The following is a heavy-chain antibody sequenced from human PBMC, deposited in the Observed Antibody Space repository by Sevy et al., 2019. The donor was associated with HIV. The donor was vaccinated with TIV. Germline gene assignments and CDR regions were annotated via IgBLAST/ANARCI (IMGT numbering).Heavy chain of an antibody. CDR2: INSDGSST. J-gene: IGHJ6*02. V-gene: IGHV3-74*01. CDR3: ARALQQPSYYYYYYGMDV. CDR1: GFTFSSYW. Sequence: GGSLRLSCAASGFTFSSYWMHWVRQAPGKGLVWVSRINSDGSSTSYADSVKGRFTISRDNAKNTLYLQMNSLRAEDTAVYYFARALQQPSYYYYYYGMDVWGQGTTVTVSS. D-gene: IGHD6-13*01.